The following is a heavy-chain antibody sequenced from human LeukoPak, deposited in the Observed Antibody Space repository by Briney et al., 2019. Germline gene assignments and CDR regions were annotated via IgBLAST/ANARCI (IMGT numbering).Heavy chain of an antibody. CDR3: ARGRKVVAATPALEQHYFDY. V-gene: IGHV4-34*01. D-gene: IGHD2-15*01. Sequence: SETLSLTCAVYGGSFSGYYWSWIRQPPGKGLEWIGEINHSGSTNYNPSLKSRVTISVDTSKNQFSLKLSSVTAADTAVYYCARGRKVVAATPALEQHYFDYWGQGTLVTVSS. CDR1: GGSFSGYY. CDR2: INHSGST. J-gene: IGHJ4*02.